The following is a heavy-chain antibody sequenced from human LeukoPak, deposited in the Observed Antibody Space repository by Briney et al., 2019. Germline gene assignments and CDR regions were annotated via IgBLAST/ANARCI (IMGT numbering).Heavy chain of an antibody. J-gene: IGHJ4*02. D-gene: IGHD4-17*01. Sequence: GASVKVSCKASGYTFTSYYMHWVRQAPGQGLEWMGIINPSGGSTSYAQKFQGRVTMTRDTSTSTVYMELSSLRSGDTAVYYCARATTVTPPGYWGQGTLVTVSS. CDR1: GYTFTSYY. CDR3: ARATTVTPPGY. V-gene: IGHV1-46*01. CDR2: INPSGGST.